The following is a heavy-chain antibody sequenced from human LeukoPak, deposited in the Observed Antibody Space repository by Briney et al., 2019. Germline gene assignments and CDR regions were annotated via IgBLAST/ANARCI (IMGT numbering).Heavy chain of an antibody. CDR2: IYPRDGST. D-gene: IGHD1-26*01. CDR1: GYTFTSNY. Sequence: ASVKVSCKASGYTFTSNYIHWVRQAPGQGLEWMGMIYPRDGSTSYAQKFQGRVTMTRDTSTSTVYMELSSLRSEDTAVYYCARVVRSMGSPFDYWGQGTLVTVSS. J-gene: IGHJ4*02. CDR3: ARVVRSMGSPFDY. V-gene: IGHV1-46*01.